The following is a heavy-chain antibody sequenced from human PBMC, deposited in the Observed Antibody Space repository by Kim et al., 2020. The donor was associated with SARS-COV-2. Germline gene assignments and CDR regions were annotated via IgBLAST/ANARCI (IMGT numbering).Heavy chain of an antibody. D-gene: IGHD6-13*01. V-gene: IGHV3-23*01. CDR3: AKDRYSSSPRFDP. J-gene: IGHJ5*02. Sequence: YAVAGKGRFTIARDNSKTTLYLQMNSQRAEDTAVYYCAKDRYSSSPRFDPWGQGTLVTVSS.